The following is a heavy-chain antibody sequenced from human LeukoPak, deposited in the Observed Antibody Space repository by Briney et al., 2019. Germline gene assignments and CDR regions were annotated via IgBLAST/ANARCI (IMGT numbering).Heavy chain of an antibody. Sequence: SETLSLTCTVSGGSISSSSYYWGWIRPPPGKGLECIGNIYYSGSTYYNPSLKSRVTTSVDTSKNQFSLKLSSVTAADTAVYYCVSRIAAAGIFDYWGQGTLVTVSS. J-gene: IGHJ4*02. CDR1: GGSISSSSYY. CDR3: VSRIAAAGIFDY. D-gene: IGHD6-13*01. V-gene: IGHV4-39*07. CDR2: IYYSGST.